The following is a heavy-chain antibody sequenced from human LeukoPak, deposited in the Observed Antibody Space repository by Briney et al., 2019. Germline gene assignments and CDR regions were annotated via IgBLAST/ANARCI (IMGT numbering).Heavy chain of an antibody. CDR3: ARGGYFGSRVLTGMDV. CDR1: GGSISSDY. Sequence: SETLSLTCTVSGGSISSDYWSCIRQPAGKGLEWIGRIYTSGSTNYNPSLKSRVTMSVDTSKNQFSLKLSSVTAADTAVYYCARGGYFGSRVLTGMDVWGQGTTVTVPS. J-gene: IGHJ6*02. V-gene: IGHV4-4*07. CDR2: IYTSGST. D-gene: IGHD3-9*01.